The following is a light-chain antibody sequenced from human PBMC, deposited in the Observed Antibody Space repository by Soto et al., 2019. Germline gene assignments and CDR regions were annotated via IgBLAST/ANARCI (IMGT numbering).Light chain of an antibody. J-gene: IGKJ3*01. V-gene: IGKV1-12*01. CDR1: HGVSGW. CDR3: QQGKTFPFT. Sequence: IQMTQSPSSVSASVGDTVTLSCQTSHGVSGWLAWYQQKPGKAPTLLIYTVSNLQSGGPSRFSGSGSGTDFSLTITTLQPEDFATYFCQQGKTFPFTFGPGTKVEVK. CDR2: TVS.